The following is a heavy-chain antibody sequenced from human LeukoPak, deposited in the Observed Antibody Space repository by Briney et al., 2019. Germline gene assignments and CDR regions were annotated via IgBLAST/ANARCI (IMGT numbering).Heavy chain of an antibody. V-gene: IGHV3-48*02. Sequence: GGSLRLSCAASGFTFSSYSMNWVRQAPGKGLEWVSYITHSGATVFYADSVRGRFTISRDNVENSLYLQMNSLRDEDTAVYYCARAYGDHGLYYFDFWGQGTLVTVSS. D-gene: IGHD4-17*01. CDR2: ITHSGATV. J-gene: IGHJ4*02. CDR3: ARAYGDHGLYYFDF. CDR1: GFTFSSYS.